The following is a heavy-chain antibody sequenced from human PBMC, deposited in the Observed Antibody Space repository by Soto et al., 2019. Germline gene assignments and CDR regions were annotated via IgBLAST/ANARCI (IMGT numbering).Heavy chain of an antibody. CDR2: IYPGDSDT. Sequence: PGESLKISCKGSGYSFTSYWIGWVRQMPGKGLEWMGIIYPGDSDTRYSPSFQGQVTISADKSIRTAYLQWSSLKASDTAMYYCASAIVGATTVHYFDYWGQGTLVTVSS. CDR1: GYSFTSYW. CDR3: ASAIVGATTVHYFDY. J-gene: IGHJ4*02. D-gene: IGHD1-26*01. V-gene: IGHV5-51*01.